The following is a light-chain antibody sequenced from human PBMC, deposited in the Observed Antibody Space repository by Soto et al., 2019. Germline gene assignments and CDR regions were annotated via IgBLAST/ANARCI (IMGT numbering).Light chain of an antibody. J-gene: IGKJ5*01. Sequence: EIVMTQSPATLSVSPGERATLSCRASRRVSSNFAWYQPKPGQAHRLLIYGTSNRATGIPARFSGSGSGTEFTLTISSLQSEDFAVYYCQQYNNWPITFGQGTRLEIK. CDR1: RRVSSN. CDR2: GTS. CDR3: QQYNNWPIT. V-gene: IGKV3-15*01.